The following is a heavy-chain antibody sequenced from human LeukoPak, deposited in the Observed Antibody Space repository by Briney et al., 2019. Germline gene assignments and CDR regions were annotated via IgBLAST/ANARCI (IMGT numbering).Heavy chain of an antibody. D-gene: IGHD6-13*01. Sequence: ASVKVSCKASGYTFTDYYMHWVRQAPGQGLEWMGWINPNSGGKNYAQKFQGRVTMTRDTSISTAYMELSRLRSDDTAVYYCARVQGQQIAAAGDYYYYGMDVWGQGTTVTVSS. CDR3: ARVQGQQIAAAGDYYYYGMDV. V-gene: IGHV1-2*02. CDR2: INPNSGGK. J-gene: IGHJ6*02. CDR1: GYTFTDYY.